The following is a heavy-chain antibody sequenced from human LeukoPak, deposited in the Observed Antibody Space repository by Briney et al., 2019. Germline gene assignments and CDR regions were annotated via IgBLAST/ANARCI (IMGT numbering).Heavy chain of an antibody. J-gene: IGHJ4*02. CDR3: AKGSGYDTDFDY. CDR2: VSDTGDT. CDR1: GFTFSTYV. D-gene: IGHD3-9*01. Sequence: PGGSLRLSCATSGFTFSTYVMSWVRQAPGKGLEWISGVSDTGDTYYADSVTGRFTISRDNSKNTLYLQMNSLTAEDTAVYYCAKGSGYDTDFDYWGQGTLVTASS. V-gene: IGHV3-23*01.